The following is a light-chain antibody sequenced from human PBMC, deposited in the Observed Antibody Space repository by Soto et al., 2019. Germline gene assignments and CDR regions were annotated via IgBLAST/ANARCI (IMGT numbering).Light chain of an antibody. CDR1: QDISTW. CDR3: QHADSLPLIT. Sequence: DIQMTQSPPSVSASLGDRVTITCRASQDISTWLAWYQQKPGKAPRLLIYAASSLQTGVPSRFSGSGSGTDFTLTISSLQPEDFATYYCQHADSLPLITVGQGTRLEIK. CDR2: AAS. J-gene: IGKJ5*01. V-gene: IGKV1-12*01.